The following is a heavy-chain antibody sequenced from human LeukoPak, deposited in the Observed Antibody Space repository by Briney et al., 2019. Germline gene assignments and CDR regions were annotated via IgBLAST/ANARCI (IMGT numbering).Heavy chain of an antibody. D-gene: IGHD3-22*01. CDR2: ISGSGGST. CDR3: AKGHYYDSSGYPEYFQH. V-gene: IGHV3-23*01. J-gene: IGHJ1*01. CDR1: GFTFSSYA. Sequence: GGSLRLXCAASGFTFSSYAMSWVRQAPGKGLEWVSAISGSGGSTYYADSVKGRFTISRDNSKNTLYLQMNGLRAEDTAVYYCAKGHYYDSSGYPEYFQHWGQGTLVTVSS.